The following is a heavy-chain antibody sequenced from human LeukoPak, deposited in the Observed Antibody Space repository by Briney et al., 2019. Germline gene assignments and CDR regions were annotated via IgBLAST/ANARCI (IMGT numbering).Heavy chain of an antibody. CDR1: GYSISSGYY. Sequence: PSETLSLTCAVSGYSISSGYYWGWIRQPPGKGLEWIGSIYYSGSTYYNPSLKSRVTISVDTSKNQFSLKLSSVTAADTAVYYCARVTYGEYAFDIWGQGTMVTVSS. D-gene: IGHD2-21*02. CDR2: IYYSGST. J-gene: IGHJ3*02. V-gene: IGHV4-38-2*01. CDR3: ARVTYGEYAFDI.